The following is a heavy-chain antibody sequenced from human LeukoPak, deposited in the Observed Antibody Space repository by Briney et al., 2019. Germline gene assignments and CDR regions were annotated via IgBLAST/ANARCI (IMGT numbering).Heavy chain of an antibody. CDR3: ASITDYDYVWGSYPASYYYMDV. CDR2: IYYSGST. D-gene: IGHD3-16*02. CDR1: GGSISRYY. V-gene: IGHV4-59*12. Sequence: SETLSLTCTVSGGSISRYYWGWIRQPPGKGLDYIGYIYYSGSTNYNPSLKSRVTISVDTSKNQFSLNLSSVTAADTAVYYCASITDYDYVWGSYPASYYYMDVWGKGTTVTVSS. J-gene: IGHJ6*03.